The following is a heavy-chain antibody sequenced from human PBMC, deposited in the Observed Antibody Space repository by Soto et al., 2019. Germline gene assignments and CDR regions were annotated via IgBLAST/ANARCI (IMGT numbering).Heavy chain of an antibody. J-gene: IGHJ4*02. D-gene: IGHD3-22*01. CDR1: GFTFSRYW. V-gene: IGHV3-7*02. CDR2: IKQDGSEK. Sequence: EVQLVESGGGLVQPGGYLRLSCAASGFTFSRYWMSWVRQAPGKGLEWVANIKQDGSEKYYVDSVKGRFTSSRDNAKNSLYLQMSSLRAEDTAIYYCASNPYYDDSSGYFDYWGQGTLVTVSS. CDR3: ASNPYYDDSSGYFDY.